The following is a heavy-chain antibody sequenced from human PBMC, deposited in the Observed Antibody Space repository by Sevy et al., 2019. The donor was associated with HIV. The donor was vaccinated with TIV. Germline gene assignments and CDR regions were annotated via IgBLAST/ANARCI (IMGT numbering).Heavy chain of an antibody. D-gene: IGHD3-3*01. Sequence: GGSLRLACAASGFTFSTYGMQWVRQAPGKGLEWVAFIRYDESEQYCADSVKGRCTISRDNSKSTLYLRLSSLRDEDTAVYYCAKDPRPSHRITTFGGVDYFEYWGQGTLVTVSS. CDR2: IRYDESEQ. CDR1: GFTFSTYG. V-gene: IGHV3-30*02. CDR3: AKDPRPSHRITTFGGVDYFEY. J-gene: IGHJ4*02.